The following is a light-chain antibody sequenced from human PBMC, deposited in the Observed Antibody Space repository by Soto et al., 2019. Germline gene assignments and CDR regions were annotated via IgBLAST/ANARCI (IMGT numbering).Light chain of an antibody. CDR2: GAS. CDR1: QSVSSN. V-gene: IGKV3-15*01. Sequence: EIVMTQSPATLSVSPGERATLSCRASQSVSSNLAWYQQKPGQAPRLLIYGASTRATGIPERFSGIGSGTEFTLNISSLQSEDVAVYCCQQYDNWLRTFGQGTKLEIK. CDR3: QQYDNWLRT. J-gene: IGKJ2*01.